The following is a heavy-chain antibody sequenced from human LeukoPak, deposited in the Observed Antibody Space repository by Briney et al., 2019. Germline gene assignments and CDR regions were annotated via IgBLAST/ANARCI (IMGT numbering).Heavy chain of an antibody. CDR3: ARDLGYCSSTSCYSRLY. V-gene: IGHV3-21*01. D-gene: IGHD2-2*01. CDR1: GFTFSSYS. Sequence: SGGSLRLSCAASGFTFSSYSMNWVRQAPGKGLEWVSSISSSSSYIYYADSVKGRFTISRDNTKNSLYLQMNSLRAEDTAVYYCARDLGYCSSTSCYSRLYWGQGTLVTVSS. CDR2: ISSSSSYI. J-gene: IGHJ4*02.